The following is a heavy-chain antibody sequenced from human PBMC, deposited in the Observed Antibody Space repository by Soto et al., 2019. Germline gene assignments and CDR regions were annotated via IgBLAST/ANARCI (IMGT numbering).Heavy chain of an antibody. CDR3: ARGFPYFSYSRGYFPPCYFDY. CDR2: ITQSGNT. D-gene: IGHD3-22*01. Sequence: SETLSLTCAVYGGSFSDYYWGWVRQPPGKGLEWIGEITQSGNTNYNPSLKSRVTISLDTPKKQFSLKLTSVTAADTAVYYCARGFPYFSYSRGYFPPCYFDYWGRGTLVTVSS. V-gene: IGHV4-34*01. CDR1: GGSFSDYY. J-gene: IGHJ4*02.